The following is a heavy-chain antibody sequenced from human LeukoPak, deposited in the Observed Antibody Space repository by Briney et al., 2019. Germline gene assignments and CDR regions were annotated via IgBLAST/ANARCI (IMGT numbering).Heavy chain of an antibody. D-gene: IGHD6-19*01. CDR3: ARDGNRAVAGTTFYYFDY. CDR2: FYHSGST. Sequence: PSETLSLTCTVSGYSISSGHYWGWIRQPPGKGLEWIGSFYHSGSTYYNPSLKSRVTISVDTSKNHFSLKLSPVTAADTAVYYCARDGNRAVAGTTFYYFDYWGQGTLVTVSS. CDR1: GYSISSGHY. J-gene: IGHJ4*02. V-gene: IGHV4-38-2*02.